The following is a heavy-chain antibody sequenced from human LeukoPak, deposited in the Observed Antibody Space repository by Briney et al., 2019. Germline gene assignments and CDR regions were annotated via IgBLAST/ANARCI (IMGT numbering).Heavy chain of an antibody. V-gene: IGHV1-2*02. J-gene: IGHJ5*02. CDR2: INPNSGGT. CDR3: AREGPGYRSGGSCYSLLVGNWFDP. Sequence: ASVKVSCKASGYTFTGYYMHWVRQAPGQGLEWMGWINPNSGGTNYAQKFQGRVTMTRDTSISTAYMELSRLRSDDTAVYYCAREGPGYRSGGSCYSLLVGNWFDPWGQGTLVTVSS. CDR1: GYTFTGYY. D-gene: IGHD2-15*01.